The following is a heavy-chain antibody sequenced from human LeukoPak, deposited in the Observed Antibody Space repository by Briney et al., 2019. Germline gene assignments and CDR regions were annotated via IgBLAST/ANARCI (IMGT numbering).Heavy chain of an antibody. V-gene: IGHV4-61*02. CDR1: GGSISSGGYY. J-gene: IGHJ3*01. Sequence: SETLSLTCTVSGGSISSGGYYWSWIRQPAGKGLEWIGRIYSSGDTDNDPSLKSRLTMSVDTSKNQFSLKLRSVTAADTAVYYCARGIAAASERAFDVWGQGTVVTVSS. D-gene: IGHD6-13*01. CDR2: IYSSGDT. CDR3: ARGIAAASERAFDV.